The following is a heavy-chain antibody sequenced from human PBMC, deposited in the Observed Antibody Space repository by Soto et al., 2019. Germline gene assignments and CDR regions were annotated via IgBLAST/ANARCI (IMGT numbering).Heavy chain of an antibody. J-gene: IGHJ4*02. CDR1: GFTFGDYA. D-gene: IGHD1-26*01. Sequence: GGSLRLSCTASGFTFGDYAMSWFRQAPGKGLEWVGFIRSKAYGGTTEYAASVKGRFTISRDDSKSIAYLQMNSLKTEDTAVYYCTRNPRPSGSYSHSDYWGQGTLVTVSS. CDR3: TRNPRPSGSYSHSDY. CDR2: IRSKAYGGTT. V-gene: IGHV3-49*03.